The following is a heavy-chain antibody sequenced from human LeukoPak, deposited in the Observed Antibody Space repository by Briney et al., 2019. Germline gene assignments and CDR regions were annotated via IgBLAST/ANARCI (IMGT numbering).Heavy chain of an antibody. D-gene: IGHD2-15*01. CDR3: ARVRWGYCSGGSCYDDY. CDR1: GGTFSSYA. J-gene: IGHJ4*02. V-gene: IGHV1-69*05. Sequence: SVKVSCKASGGTFSSYAISWVRQAPGQGLEWMGGIIPIFGTANYAQKFQGRVTMTRNTSISTAYMELSSLRSEDTAVYYCARVRWGYCSGGSCYDDYWGQGTLVTVSS. CDR2: IIPIFGTA.